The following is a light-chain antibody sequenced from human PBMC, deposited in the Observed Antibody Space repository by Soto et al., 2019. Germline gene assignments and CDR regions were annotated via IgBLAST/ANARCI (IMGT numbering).Light chain of an antibody. V-gene: IGLV6-57*03. J-gene: IGLJ2*01. CDR1: SGSIANNY. CDR3: QSYDADFVI. CDR2: ENK. Sequence: LTQPASVSGSPGQSITISCTRSSGSIANNYVQWYQQRPGSAPTTVIYENKLRPSGGPGRFSGSTDASSNSASLTISGLQTEDEADYYCQSYDADFVIFGGGTKLTVL.